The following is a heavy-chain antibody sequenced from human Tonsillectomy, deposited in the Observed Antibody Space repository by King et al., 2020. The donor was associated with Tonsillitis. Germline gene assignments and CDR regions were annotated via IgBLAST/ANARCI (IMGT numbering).Heavy chain of an antibody. J-gene: IGHJ2*01. V-gene: IGHV4-59*01. CDR1: GGAISSYY. CDR3: ARTGGLYWYFDL. Sequence: VQLQESGPGLVKPSETLSLTCTVSGGAISSYYWSWIRQPPGKGLEWIGYIHYSGSTNYNHSLKSRVTISVDTYKNQCSLKLSSVTAADTAVYYCARTGGLYWYFDLWGSGTLVTVSS. CDR2: IHYSGST. D-gene: IGHD1-14*01.